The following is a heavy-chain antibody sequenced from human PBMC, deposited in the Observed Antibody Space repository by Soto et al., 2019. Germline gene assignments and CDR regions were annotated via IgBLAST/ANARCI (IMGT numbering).Heavy chain of an antibody. Sequence: GGSLRLSCAASGFTFSSYAMTWVRQAPGKGLEWVSSISGSGDYTYYADSVKGRFTISRDNSKNTLYLQMNSLRAEDTAVYYCAKDLTIFGVVTYDAFDIWGQGTMVTVSS. CDR2: ISGSGDYT. J-gene: IGHJ3*02. CDR1: GFTFSSYA. D-gene: IGHD3-3*01. CDR3: AKDLTIFGVVTYDAFDI. V-gene: IGHV3-23*01.